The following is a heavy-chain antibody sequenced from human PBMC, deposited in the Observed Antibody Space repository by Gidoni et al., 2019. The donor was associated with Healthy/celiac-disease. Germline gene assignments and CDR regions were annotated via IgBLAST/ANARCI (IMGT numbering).Heavy chain of an antibody. V-gene: IGHV1-69*01. CDR2: IIPIFGTA. J-gene: IGHJ4*02. CDR1: GGTFSSYA. D-gene: IGHD3-3*01. CDR3: AISEGGSRYYDFWSGLTFDY. Sequence: QVQLVQSGAEVKKPGSSVKVSCKASGGTFSSYAISWVRQAPGQGLEWMGGIIPIFGTANYAQKFQGRVTITADESTSTAYMELSSLRSEDTAVYYCAISEGGSRYYDFWSGLTFDYWGQGTLVTVSS.